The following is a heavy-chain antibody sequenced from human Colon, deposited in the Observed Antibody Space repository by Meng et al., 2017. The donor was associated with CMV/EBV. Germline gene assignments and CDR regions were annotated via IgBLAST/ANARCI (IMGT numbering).Heavy chain of an antibody. CDR3: ARGIAAADY. D-gene: IGHD6-13*01. CDR2: IYYTGST. CDR1: GGSISSGGYS. Sequence: SETLSLTCTVSGGSISSGGYSWGWIRQPPGKGLEWIGSIYYTGSTYYNSSLKSRVTISVDTSKNQFSLKLSSVTAADTAVYYCARGIAAADYWGQGTLVTVSS. J-gene: IGHJ4*02. V-gene: IGHV4-39*01.